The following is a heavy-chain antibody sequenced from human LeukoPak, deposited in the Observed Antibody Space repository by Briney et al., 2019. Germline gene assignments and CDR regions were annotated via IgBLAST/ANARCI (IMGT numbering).Heavy chain of an antibody. D-gene: IGHD1-26*01. Sequence: PGGSLRLSCAASGFTFSSHTMGWVRQAPGKGLEWVSSINTFGINTYYADSVRGRFTISRDNSQSMLYLQMNSLRVEDTAVYYCLGSWAWGQGTLVTVSS. CDR1: GFTFSSHT. CDR2: INTFGINT. J-gene: IGHJ5*02. V-gene: IGHV3-23*01. CDR3: LGSWA.